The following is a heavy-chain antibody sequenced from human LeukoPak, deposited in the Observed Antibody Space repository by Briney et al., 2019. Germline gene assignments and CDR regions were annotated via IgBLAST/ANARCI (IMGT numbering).Heavy chain of an antibody. CDR2: INPSGGST. D-gene: IGHD3-22*01. CDR1: GYTFTSYY. J-gene: IGHJ4*02. Sequence: GASVKVSCKASGYTFTSYYMHWVRQAPGQGLEWMGIINPSGGSTSYAQKFQGRVTMTRDTSTSTVYMELSSLRSEDTAVYYCARGSRSGHYYDSSTPLNYWGQGTLVIVSS. V-gene: IGHV1-46*01. CDR3: ARGSRSGHYYDSSTPLNY.